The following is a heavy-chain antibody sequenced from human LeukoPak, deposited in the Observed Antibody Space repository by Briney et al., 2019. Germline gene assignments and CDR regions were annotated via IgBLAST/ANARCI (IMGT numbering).Heavy chain of an antibody. Sequence: GGSLKLSCATSGFTFSSYTLYWVRRAPGKGLDWVSTFGGGASTYLADSVKGRFTISGDNAKKTLFLQMNSLRAEDTAVFYCVRRGPNNSGLDYWGQGTLVTVSS. V-gene: IGHV3-23*01. CDR1: GFTFSSYT. CDR3: VRRGPNNSGLDY. CDR2: FGGGAST. J-gene: IGHJ4*02. D-gene: IGHD5-12*01.